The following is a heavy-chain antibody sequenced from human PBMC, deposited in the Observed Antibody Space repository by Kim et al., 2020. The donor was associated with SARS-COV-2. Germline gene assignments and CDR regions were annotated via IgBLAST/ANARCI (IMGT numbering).Heavy chain of an antibody. CDR3: ARDLTPGGWYGGYNWFDP. D-gene: IGHD6-19*01. CDR1: GGSISSSSYY. J-gene: IGHJ5*02. V-gene: IGHV4-39*07. CDR2: IYYSGST. Sequence: SETLSLTCTVSGGSISSSSYYWGWIRQPPGKGLEWIGSIYYSGSTYYNPSLKSRVTISVDTSKNQFSLKLSSVTAADTAVYYCARDLTPGGWYGGYNWFDPWGQGTLVTVSS.